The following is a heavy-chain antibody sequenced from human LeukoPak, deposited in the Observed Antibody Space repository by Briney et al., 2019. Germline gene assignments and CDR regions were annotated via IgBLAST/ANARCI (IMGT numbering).Heavy chain of an antibody. CDR2: ISSSSSYI. D-gene: IGHD3-22*01. CDR3: ARASGITMIVVLNHDAFDI. Sequence: GGSLRLSCAASGFTFSSYSMNWVRQAPGKGLEWVSSISSSSSYIYYADSVKGRFTISRDNAKNSLYLQMNSLRAEDTAVYYCARASGITMIVVLNHDAFDIWGHGTMVTVSS. CDR1: GFTFSSYS. V-gene: IGHV3-21*01. J-gene: IGHJ3*02.